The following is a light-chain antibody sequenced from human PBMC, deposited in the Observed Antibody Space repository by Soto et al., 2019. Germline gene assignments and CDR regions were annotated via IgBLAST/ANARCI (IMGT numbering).Light chain of an antibody. CDR2: DVS. CDR1: SGDVGAYDF. J-gene: IGLJ2*01. Sequence: QSALTQPASVSGSPGQSITISCTGTSGDVGAYDFVSWYQHHPGKAPRLVIYDVSRRPAGASDRFSGSKSGNTASLTISGLQAEDEADYYCCSYAGSYTLIFGGGTKLTVL. V-gene: IGLV2-14*01. CDR3: CSYAGSYTLI.